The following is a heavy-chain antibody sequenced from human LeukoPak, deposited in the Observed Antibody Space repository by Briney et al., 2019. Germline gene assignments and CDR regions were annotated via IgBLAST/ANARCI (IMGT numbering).Heavy chain of an antibody. V-gene: IGHV4-39*07. CDR2: IYHSGNT. CDR3: ARNQWGDGYNYRFDY. CDR1: GVSISSSSYY. J-gene: IGHJ4*02. D-gene: IGHD5-24*01. Sequence: SETLSLTCTVSGVSISSSSYYWGWIRQPPGKGLERIGEIYHSGNTNYNPSLKSRVTISLDKSKNKFSLKLSSVTAADTAVYYCARNQWGDGYNYRFDYWGQGTLVTVS.